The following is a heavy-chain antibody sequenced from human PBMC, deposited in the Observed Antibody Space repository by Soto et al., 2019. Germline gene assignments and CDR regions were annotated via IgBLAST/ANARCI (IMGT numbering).Heavy chain of an antibody. J-gene: IGHJ5*02. D-gene: IGHD3-22*01. V-gene: IGHV4-34*01. CDR1: GGSFSGYY. CDR3: ARDHNLVHFDSSGLDP. Sequence: SETLSLTCAVYGGSFSGYYWSWIRQPPGKGLEWIGETNPGGSTNYNPSLKSRVTISVDTSKNQFSLKLSSVTAADTAVYYCARDHNLVHFDSSGLDPWGQGTLVTVS. CDR2: TNPGGST.